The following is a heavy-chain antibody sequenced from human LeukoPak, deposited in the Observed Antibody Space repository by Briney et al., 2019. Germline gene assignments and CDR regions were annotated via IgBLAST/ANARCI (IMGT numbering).Heavy chain of an antibody. J-gene: IGHJ4*02. CDR1: GYTFTNFG. CDR3: AREGDHSGSYDFDY. Sequence: SVKVSCKASGYTFTNFGISWVRQVPGQGLEWMGGIIPIFGTANYAQKFQGRVTITADESTSTAYMELSSLRSEDTAVYYCAREGDHSGSYDFDYWGQGTLVTVSS. CDR2: IIPIFGTA. D-gene: IGHD1-26*01. V-gene: IGHV1-69*13.